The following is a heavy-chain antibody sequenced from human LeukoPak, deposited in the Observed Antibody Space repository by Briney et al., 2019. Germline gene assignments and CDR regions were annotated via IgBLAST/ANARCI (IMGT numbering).Heavy chain of an antibody. J-gene: IGHJ4*02. V-gene: IGHV4-59*08. CDR3: ARLPSIVGAQEDYFDY. Sequence: SETLSLTCTVSGGSISSYYWSWIRQSPGKGLEWIGYIYYSGSTNYNPSLKSRVTISVDTSKNQFSLKLSSVTAADTAVYYCARLPSIVGAQEDYFDYWGQGTLVTVSS. D-gene: IGHD1-26*01. CDR2: IYYSGST. CDR1: GGSISSYY.